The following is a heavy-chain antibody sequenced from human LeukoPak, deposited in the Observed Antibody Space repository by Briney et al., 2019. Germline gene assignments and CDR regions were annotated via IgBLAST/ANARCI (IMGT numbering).Heavy chain of an antibody. J-gene: IGHJ3*02. Sequence: PSHTLSLTYASSTHSFSSHYSTWIRQPPGKELECIRYISYIGSTNYNPSLKSRVTISIDTSKNQFSMKLSSVTAADTAVYYCARDLVTVTKGFDIWGQGTMVSVSS. CDR1: THSFSSHY. D-gene: IGHD4-17*01. CDR2: ISYIGST. V-gene: IGHV4-59*11. CDR3: ARDLVTVTKGFDI.